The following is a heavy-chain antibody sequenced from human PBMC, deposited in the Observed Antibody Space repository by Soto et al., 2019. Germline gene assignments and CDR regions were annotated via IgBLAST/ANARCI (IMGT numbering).Heavy chain of an antibody. D-gene: IGHD1-26*01. CDR2: TYYRSKWYI. V-gene: IGHV6-1*01. CDR3: QRDLPIYPRIVRPPTNTIDI. CDR1: GDSVSSNIAA. Sequence: SQALSLTWAISGDSVSSNIAACNWIRQSPSRGLEWLGRTYYRSKWYIDYAVSVKSRIMINPDTSKNQFSLQLNSVTPEDTAVYYFQRDLPIYPRIVRPPTNTIDIRGRGPIV. J-gene: IGHJ3*02.